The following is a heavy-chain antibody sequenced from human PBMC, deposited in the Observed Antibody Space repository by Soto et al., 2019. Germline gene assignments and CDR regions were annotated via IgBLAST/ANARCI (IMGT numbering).Heavy chain of an antibody. V-gene: IGHV3-7*05. Sequence: GGSLRLSCAASGFTFSSYWMSWVRQAPGKGLEWVANIKQDGSEKYYVDSVKGRFTISRDNAKNSLYLQMNSLRAEDTAVYYCARDTTYFWELLPGYWGQGTLVTVSS. CDR3: ARDTTYFWELLPGY. D-gene: IGHD1-26*01. CDR2: IKQDGSEK. J-gene: IGHJ4*02. CDR1: GFTFSSYW.